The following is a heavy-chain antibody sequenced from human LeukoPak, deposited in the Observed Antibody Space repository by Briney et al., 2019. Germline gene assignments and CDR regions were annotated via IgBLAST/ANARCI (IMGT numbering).Heavy chain of an antibody. CDR2: ISSSGSTI. J-gene: IGHJ6*04. Sequence: GGSQRLSCAASGFTFSSYEMNWVRQAPGKGLEWVSYISSSGSTIYYADSVKGRFTISRDNAKNSLYLQMNSLRAEDTAVYYCAELGIAMIGGVWGKGTTVTISS. D-gene: IGHD3-10*02. V-gene: IGHV3-48*03. CDR3: AELGIAMIGGV. CDR1: GFTFSSYE.